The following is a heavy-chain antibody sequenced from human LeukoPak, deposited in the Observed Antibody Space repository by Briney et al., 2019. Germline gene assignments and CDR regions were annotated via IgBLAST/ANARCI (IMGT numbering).Heavy chain of an antibody. CDR1: GFTFDDYA. CDR3: AKQSITIFGVVKWFAP. V-gene: IGHV3-23*01. Sequence: GRSLRLSWAASGFTFDDYAMSWVRQAPGKGLEWVSAISGSGGSTYYPDSVKGRFTISRDNSKNTLYLQMNSLRAEDTAVYYCAKQSITIFGVVKWFAPWGQGTLVTVSS. D-gene: IGHD3-3*01. CDR2: ISGSGGST. J-gene: IGHJ5*02.